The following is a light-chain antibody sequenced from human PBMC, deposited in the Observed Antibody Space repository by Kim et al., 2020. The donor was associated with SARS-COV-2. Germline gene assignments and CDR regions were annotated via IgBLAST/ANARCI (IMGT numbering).Light chain of an antibody. J-gene: IGKJ1*01. CDR2: GAS. CDR1: QSVSSN. CDR3: QQYDKWPRT. Sequence: EIVMTQSPATLSVSPGESATLSCTASQSVSSNLAWYQQKPGQAPRLLISGASTRATGIPARFSGRGSGTDFTLTISSLQSEDFGVYYCQQYDKWPRTFGQGTKVEIK. V-gene: IGKV3-15*01.